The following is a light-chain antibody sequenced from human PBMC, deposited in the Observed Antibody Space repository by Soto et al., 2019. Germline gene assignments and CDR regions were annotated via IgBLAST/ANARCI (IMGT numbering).Light chain of an antibody. CDR1: SSDVGGYNY. V-gene: IGLV2-14*01. CDR3: CSYTTSNTRQIV. CDR2: DVS. J-gene: IGLJ1*01. Sequence: QSALAQPASVSRSPGQSITISCTGTSSDVGGYNYVSWYQQHPGKAPKFMIYDVSNRPSGVSNRFSGSKSGNTASLTISGLQAEVEADYYCCSYTTSNTRQIVFGTGTKVTVL.